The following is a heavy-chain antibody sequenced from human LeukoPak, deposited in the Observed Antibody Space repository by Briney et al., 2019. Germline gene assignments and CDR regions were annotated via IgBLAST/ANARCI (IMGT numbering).Heavy chain of an antibody. V-gene: IGHV1-18*01. CDR3: ARDQDPGVFDI. J-gene: IGHJ3*02. CDR1: SYTLTNYG. Sequence: GASVKVSCKASSYTLTNYGISWVRQAPGQGLEWMGWISAYNGNTNYAQNLQGRVTMTTDTSTNTAYMELRSLRSDDTAVYYCARDQDPGVFDIWGQGTMVTVSS. CDR2: ISAYNGNT. D-gene: IGHD3-10*01.